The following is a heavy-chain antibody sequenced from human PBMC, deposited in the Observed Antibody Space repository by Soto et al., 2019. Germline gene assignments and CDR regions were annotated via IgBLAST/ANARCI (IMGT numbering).Heavy chain of an antibody. CDR2: ISGSGGST. V-gene: IGHV3-23*01. CDR1: GFTFSSYA. J-gene: IGHJ1*01. D-gene: IGHD2-21*01. CDR3: AKDWGGYFQR. Sequence: GGSLRLSCAASGFTFSSYAMSWVRQAPGKGLEWVSAISGSGGSTYYADSVKVRFTTSRDNSKNTLYLQMISLCAGATAVYYCAKDWGGYFQRWGQGTLVTVSS.